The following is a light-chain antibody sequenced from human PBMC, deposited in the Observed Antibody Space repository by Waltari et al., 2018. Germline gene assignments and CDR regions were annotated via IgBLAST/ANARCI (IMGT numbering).Light chain of an antibody. CDR2: GAS. CDR1: QGISNS. J-gene: IGKJ2*01. V-gene: IGKV1-NL1*01. CDR3: QQYYFTPYT. Sequence: DIQMTQSPSSLSASVGDRVTTTCRASQGISNSLAWYQQKPGKAPKLLLYGASRLESGVPPRFSGSGSGTDYTLTISSLQPDDFATYYCQQYYFTPYTFGQGTKLDI.